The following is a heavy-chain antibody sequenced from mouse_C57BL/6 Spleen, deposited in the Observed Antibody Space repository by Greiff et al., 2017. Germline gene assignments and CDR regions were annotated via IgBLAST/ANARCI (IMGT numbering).Heavy chain of an antibody. J-gene: IGHJ2*01. CDR2: IYPGSGST. CDR1: GYTFTNYW. Sequence: QVQLQQPGAELVKPGTSVKMSCKASGYTFTNYWITWVKQRPGQGLGWIGDIYPGSGSTNYNEKFKNKATLTVDTSSSSAYMQLSSLTSEDSAVYYCAKFATFYFDYWAKAPLSQSPQ. V-gene: IGHV1-55*01. D-gene: IGHD6-1*01. CDR3: AKFATFYFDY.